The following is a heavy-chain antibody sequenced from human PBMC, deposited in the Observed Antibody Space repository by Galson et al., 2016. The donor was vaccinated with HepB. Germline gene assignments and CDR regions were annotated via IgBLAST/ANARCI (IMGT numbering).Heavy chain of an antibody. Sequence: SVKVSCKGSGYTFASYGITWVRQAPRRGPEWMGWISVHDGNIQYADTLHGTVTMTTDTSTSTSYMELRSLRSDDTAVYYCARGHSYGFGDFWGQGTLVTVSS. CDR2: ISVHDGNI. J-gene: IGHJ4*02. CDR1: GYTFASYG. CDR3: ARGHSYGFGDF. V-gene: IGHV1-18*04. D-gene: IGHD5-18*01.